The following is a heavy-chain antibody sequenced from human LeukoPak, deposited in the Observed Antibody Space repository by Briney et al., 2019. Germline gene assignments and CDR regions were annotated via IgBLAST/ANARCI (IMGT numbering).Heavy chain of an antibody. CDR2: IYYSGST. D-gene: IGHD3-10*01. Sequence: SETLSLTCAVSDYSISSGYYWGWIRQSPGKGLEWIGYIYYSGSTNYNPSLKSRVTISVDTSKNQFSLKLSSVTAADTAVYYCARSKYGSGTNFDYWGQGTLVTVSS. V-gene: IGHV4-38-2*01. J-gene: IGHJ4*02. CDR3: ARSKYGSGTNFDY. CDR1: DYSISSGYY.